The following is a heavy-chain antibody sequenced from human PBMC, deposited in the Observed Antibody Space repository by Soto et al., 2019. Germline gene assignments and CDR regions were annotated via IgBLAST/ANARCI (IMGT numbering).Heavy chain of an antibody. Sequence: SETLSLTCTVSGGSISSSSYYWGWTRQPPGKGLEWIGSIYYSGSTYYNPSLKSRVTISVDTSKNQFSLKLSSVTAADTAVYYCAGTSILTGRRGVDVWGQGTTVTVS. CDR2: IYYSGST. CDR3: AGTSILTGRRGVDV. V-gene: IGHV4-39*01. D-gene: IGHD3-9*01. J-gene: IGHJ6*02. CDR1: GGSISSSSYY.